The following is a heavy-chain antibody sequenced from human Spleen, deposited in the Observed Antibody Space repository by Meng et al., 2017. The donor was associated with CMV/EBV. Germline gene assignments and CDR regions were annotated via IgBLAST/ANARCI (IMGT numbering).Heavy chain of an antibody. D-gene: IGHD3-16*02. Sequence: GESLKISCAASGFTFSSYAMHWVRQAPGKGLEWVAVISYDGGNKYYADSVQGRFTISRDNSKNTLYLQMNSLRAEDTAVYYCASQYRPETYYYYNIDVWGQGTTVTVSS. CDR2: ISYDGGNK. V-gene: IGHV3-30*04. J-gene: IGHJ6*02. CDR3: ASQYRPETYYYYNIDV. CDR1: GFTFSSYA.